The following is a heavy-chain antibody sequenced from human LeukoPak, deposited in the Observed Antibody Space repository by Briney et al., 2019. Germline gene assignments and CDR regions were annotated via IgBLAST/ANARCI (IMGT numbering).Heavy chain of an antibody. D-gene: IGHD4-17*01. V-gene: IGHV1-46*01. CDR2: INPSGGST. CDR1: GYTFTSYY. Sequence: ASVKVSCKASGYTFTSYYMHWVRQAPGQGLEWMGIINPSGGSTSYAQKFQGRVTMTRDMSTSTVYMELSSLRSEDTAVYYCASGAHGDGWFDPWGQGTLVTVSS. CDR3: ASGAHGDGWFDP. J-gene: IGHJ5*02.